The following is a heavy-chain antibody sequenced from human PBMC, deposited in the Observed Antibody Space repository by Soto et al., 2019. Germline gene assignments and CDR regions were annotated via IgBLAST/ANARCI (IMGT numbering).Heavy chain of an antibody. D-gene: IGHD3-22*01. CDR1: GYSFTNYG. V-gene: IGHV1-18*04. J-gene: IGHJ4*02. CDR2: ISGHNGDT. CDR3: ARHRFNYYDNTVYYYFDY. Sequence: QVQLVQSGAEVKKPGASVKVSCKASGYSFTNYGISWVRQAPGQGPEWMGWISGHNGDTNHPQSLQGRVTMTTDTSRNTACMELRSLRSDDTAVYYCARHRFNYYDNTVYYYFDYWGQGTLVTVSS.